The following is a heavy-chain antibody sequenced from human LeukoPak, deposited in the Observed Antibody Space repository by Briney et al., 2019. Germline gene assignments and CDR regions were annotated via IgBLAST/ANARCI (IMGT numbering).Heavy chain of an antibody. D-gene: IGHD3-16*02. V-gene: IGHV3-21*01. CDR2: ISSSSSYI. Sequence: GGSLTLSCAASGFTFSSYRMNWVRQAPGKGLEWVSSISSSSSYIYYADSVKGRFTISRDNAKYSLYLQMNSLRAEDTAVYYCARESSASFLFDYWGRGTLVTVSS. J-gene: IGHJ4*02. CDR1: GFTFSSYR. CDR3: ARESSASFLFDY.